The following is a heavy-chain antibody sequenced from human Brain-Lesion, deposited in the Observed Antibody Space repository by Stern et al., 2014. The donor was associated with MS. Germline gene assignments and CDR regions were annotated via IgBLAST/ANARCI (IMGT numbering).Heavy chain of an antibody. CDR2: IKEDGTEK. D-gene: IGHD6-13*01. V-gene: IGHV3-7*01. CDR1: GMTVSSFW. Sequence: EVHLVESGGGLVQPGGSLRLSCAASGMTVSSFWMSWVRQVPGKGLQWVANIKEDGTEKYYVDSVKGRFTISRDNAKNSLYLQMNSLRAEDTAVYYCAGDTWYGGWFDPWGQGTLVTVSS. CDR3: AGDTWYGGWFDP. J-gene: IGHJ5*02.